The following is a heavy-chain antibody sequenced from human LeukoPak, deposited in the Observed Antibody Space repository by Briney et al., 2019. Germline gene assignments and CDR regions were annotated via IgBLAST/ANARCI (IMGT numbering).Heavy chain of an antibody. Sequence: SETLSLTCTVSGGSISSYYWSWIRQPAGKGLEWIGRIYISGSTNYNPSLKSRVTMSVDTSKNQSSLKLSSVTAADTAVYYCAREYSSSSGGYCFDYWGQGTLVTVSS. J-gene: IGHJ4*02. CDR1: GGSISSYY. CDR2: IYISGST. D-gene: IGHD6-6*01. CDR3: AREYSSSSGGYCFDY. V-gene: IGHV4-4*07.